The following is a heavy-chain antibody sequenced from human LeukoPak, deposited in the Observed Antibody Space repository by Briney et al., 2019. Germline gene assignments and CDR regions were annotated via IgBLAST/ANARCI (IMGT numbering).Heavy chain of an antibody. J-gene: IGHJ4*02. Sequence: PGGSLRLSCAASGFTFSSYGMHWVRQAPGKGLEWVAVIWYGGSNKYYADSVKGRFTISRDNSKNTLYLQMNSLRAEDTAVYYCAKGGKAQVVPAAIDFLGQGILVTVSS. V-gene: IGHV3-30*02. D-gene: IGHD2-2*01. CDR1: GFTFSSYG. CDR2: IWYGGSNK. CDR3: AKGGKAQVVPAAIDF.